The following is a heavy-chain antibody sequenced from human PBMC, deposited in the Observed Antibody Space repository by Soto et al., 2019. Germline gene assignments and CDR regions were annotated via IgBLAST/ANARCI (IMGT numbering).Heavy chain of an antibody. D-gene: IGHD6-13*01. J-gene: IGHJ4*02. Sequence: QLQLQESGPGLVRPSETLSLTCSVSGGSIGSSTYYWVWIRQSPGKGLALIGSIFHSGRTYYNSSLKSLVTLFVNTSKNQFSLRVNSGTAAHAAVYFCARRVEAVGNYFDYWGQGTQVTVSS. CDR1: GGSIGSSTYY. CDR2: IFHSGRT. CDR3: ARRVEAVGNYFDY. V-gene: IGHV4-39*01.